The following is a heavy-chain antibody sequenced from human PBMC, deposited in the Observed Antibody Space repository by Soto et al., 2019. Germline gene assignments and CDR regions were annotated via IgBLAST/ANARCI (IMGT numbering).Heavy chain of an antibody. CDR3: ARVDSQAYCGGDCDYYFDY. CDR2: IYYSGST. J-gene: IGHJ4*02. CDR1: CGSIISYY. D-gene: IGHD2-21*02. V-gene: IGHV4-59*01. Sequence: SETLSLTCAFSCGSIISYYWSWIRQPPGKGLEWIGYIYYSGSTNYNPSLKSRVTISVDTSKNQFSLKLSSVTAADTAVYYCARVDSQAYCGGDCDYYFDYWGQGTLVTISS.